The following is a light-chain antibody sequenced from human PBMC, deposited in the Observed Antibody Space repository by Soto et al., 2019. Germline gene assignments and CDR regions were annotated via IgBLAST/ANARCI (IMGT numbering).Light chain of an antibody. CDR2: RTN. J-gene: IGLJ2*01. Sequence: QSVLTQAPSASGTPGQRVTISCSGSTSNIGRNTVDWYQHLPGTAPKLLIYRTNQRPSGVPDRFSGSKSGTSASLAISGLQSEDEADYYCAAWDDSLNGVIFGGGTKLIVL. CDR1: TSNIGRNT. V-gene: IGLV1-44*01. CDR3: AAWDDSLNGVI.